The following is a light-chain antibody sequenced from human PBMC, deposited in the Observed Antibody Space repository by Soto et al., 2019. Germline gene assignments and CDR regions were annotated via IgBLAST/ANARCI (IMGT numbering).Light chain of an antibody. CDR1: QGINNY. Sequence: IQLTQSPSSLSASVGDRVTITCRASQGINNYLAWYQQKPGKAPNVLIYGTSTLQSGVPSRFSGSRSGTDFTLTISGLQPEDFATYYCLQVDRYLITFGQGTRLEIK. J-gene: IGKJ5*01. V-gene: IGKV1-9*01. CDR3: LQVDRYLIT. CDR2: GTS.